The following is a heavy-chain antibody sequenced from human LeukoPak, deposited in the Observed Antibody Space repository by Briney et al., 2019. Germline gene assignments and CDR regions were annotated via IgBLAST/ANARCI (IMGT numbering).Heavy chain of an antibody. D-gene: IGHD3-22*01. CDR1: GGSISSSSYY. CDR3: AKGRGYYGDYFDY. CDR2: IYYSGST. Sequence: SETLSPTCTVSGGSISSSSYYWGWIRQPPGKGLEWIGSIYYSGSTYYNPSLKSRVTISVDTSKNQFSLKLSSVTAADTVVYYCAKGRGYYGDYFDYWGQGTLVTVSS. V-gene: IGHV4-39*07. J-gene: IGHJ4*02.